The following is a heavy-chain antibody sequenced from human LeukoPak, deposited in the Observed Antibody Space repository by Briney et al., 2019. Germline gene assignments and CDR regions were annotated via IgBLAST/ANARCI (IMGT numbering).Heavy chain of an antibody. CDR1: GFTFSDYY. CDR3: ARELAYCGGDCYTN. J-gene: IGHJ4*02. V-gene: IGHV3-11*01. Sequence: PGGSLRLSGAASGFTFSDYYMSWIRQAPGKGLEWVSYISSSGSTIYYADSVKGRFTISRDNAKNSLYLQMNSLRAEDTAVYYCARELAYCGGDCYTNWGQGTLVTVSS. CDR2: ISSSGSTI. D-gene: IGHD2-21*02.